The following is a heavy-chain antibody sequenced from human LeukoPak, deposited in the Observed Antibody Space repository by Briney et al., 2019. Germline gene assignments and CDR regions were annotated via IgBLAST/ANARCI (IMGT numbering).Heavy chain of an antibody. V-gene: IGHV3-15*01. Sequence: GGSLRLSCAASGFTFSNDWMSWVRQAPGKGLEWVARIKSKTDGRTTDYAAPVKGRFTISRDDSKNTLYLQMNSLKTEDTAVYYCTTDRYCSSTSCFPGAARPPSFVYWGQGTLVTVSS. CDR1: GFTFSNDW. J-gene: IGHJ4*02. D-gene: IGHD2-2*01. CDR2: IKSKTDGRTT. CDR3: TTDRYCSSTSCFPGAARPPSFVY.